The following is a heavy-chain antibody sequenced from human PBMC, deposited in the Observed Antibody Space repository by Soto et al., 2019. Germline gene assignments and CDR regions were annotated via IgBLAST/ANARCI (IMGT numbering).Heavy chain of an antibody. CDR3: ASHADILGTIDY. V-gene: IGHV4-59*01. Sequence: SETLSLTCTVSGGSISSYYWSWIRQPPGKGLEWIGYIYYSGSTNYNPSLKSRVTISVDTSKNQFSLKLSSVTAADTAVYYCASHADILGTIDYWGQGTLVTVSS. CDR1: GGSISSYY. D-gene: IGHD2-15*01. CDR2: IYYSGST. J-gene: IGHJ4*02.